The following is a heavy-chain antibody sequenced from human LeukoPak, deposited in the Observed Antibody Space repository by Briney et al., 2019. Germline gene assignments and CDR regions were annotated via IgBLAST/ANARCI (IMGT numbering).Heavy chain of an antibody. CDR1: GYTFTGYY. CDR2: INPNSGGT. J-gene: IGHJ4*02. CDR3: ATYYYDSSGYLAPYLFDY. D-gene: IGHD3-22*01. V-gene: IGHV1-2*02. Sequence: ASVKVSCKASGYTFTGYYMHWVRQAPGQGLEWMGWINPNSGGTNYAQKFQGRVTMTRDTSISTAYMELSRLRSDDTAVYYCATYYYDSSGYLAPYLFDYWGQGTLVTVSS.